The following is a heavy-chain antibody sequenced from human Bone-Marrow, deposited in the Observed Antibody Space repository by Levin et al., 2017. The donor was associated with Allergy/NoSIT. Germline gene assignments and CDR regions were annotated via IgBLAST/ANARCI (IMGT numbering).Heavy chain of an antibody. Sequence: RAGGSLRLSCAASGFIYNNYWMYWVRQAPGKGLEWVANASPDGNAYHYVDSVKGRFTVSRDNAQNSLYLQMNSLRAEDTALYYCVSSAGYWGQGVLVAVSS. J-gene: IGHJ4*02. V-gene: IGHV3-7*01. CDR1: GFIYNNYW. CDR3: VSSAGY. CDR2: ASPDGNAY.